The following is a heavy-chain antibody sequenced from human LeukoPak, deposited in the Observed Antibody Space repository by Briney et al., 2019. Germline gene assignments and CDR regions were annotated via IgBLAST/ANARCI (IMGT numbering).Heavy chain of an antibody. Sequence: GGPLRLSCAASGFTFSCYEMNWVRQAPAKGLQWVSYISSSGSTIYYADSVKGRFTISRDNAKNTLYLQMNNLRPEDTAVYYCGRCAGTPQYYYYYYYMDVWGKGTTVTVSS. V-gene: IGHV3-48*03. CDR1: GFTFSCYE. CDR3: GRCAGTPQYYYYYYYMDV. CDR2: ISSSGSTI. D-gene: IGHD1/OR15-1a*01. J-gene: IGHJ6*03.